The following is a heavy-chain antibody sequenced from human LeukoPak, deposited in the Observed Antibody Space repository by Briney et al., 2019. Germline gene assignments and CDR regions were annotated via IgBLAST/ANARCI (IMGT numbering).Heavy chain of an antibody. V-gene: IGHV4-31*03. J-gene: IGHJ5*02. CDR2: IYYSGST. Sequence: PSETLSLTCTVSGGSISSGGYYWSWIRQHPGKGLEWIGYIYYSGSTYYNPSLKSRVTISVDTSKNQFSLKLSSVTAADTAVYYCASDSTGDFWRVFDPWCQGTLVTVSS. D-gene: IGHD3-3*01. CDR3: ASDSTGDFWRVFDP. CDR1: GGSISSGGYY.